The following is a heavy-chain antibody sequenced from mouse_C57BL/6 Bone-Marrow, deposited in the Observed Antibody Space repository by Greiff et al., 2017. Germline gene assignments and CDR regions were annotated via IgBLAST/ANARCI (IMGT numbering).Heavy chain of an antibody. CDR3: ARNDGYYRGYAMDY. V-gene: IGHV1-81*01. D-gene: IGHD2-3*01. CDR1: GYTFTSYG. CDR2: IYHRSGNT. J-gene: IGHJ4*01. Sequence: VQLQQSGAELARPGASVKLSCKASGYTFTSYGISWVKQRTGQGLEWIGEIYHRSGNTYYNEKFKGKATLTADKSSSTAYMELRSLTSEDSAVYFCARNDGYYRGYAMDYWGQGTSVTVSS.